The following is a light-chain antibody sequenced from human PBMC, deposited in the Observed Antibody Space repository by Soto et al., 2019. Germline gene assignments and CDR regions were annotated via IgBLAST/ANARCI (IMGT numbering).Light chain of an antibody. Sequence: QSALTEPPSASGTPGQRVTISCSGSSSNIGSNTVNWYQQLPGTAPKLLIYNNDQRPSGVPDRFSGSKSGTSASLAISGLQSEDEADYYCAAWDDSRNKVVGSGTKVTVL. V-gene: IGLV1-44*01. CDR1: SSNIGSNT. CDR2: NND. CDR3: AAWDDSRNKV. J-gene: IGLJ1*01.